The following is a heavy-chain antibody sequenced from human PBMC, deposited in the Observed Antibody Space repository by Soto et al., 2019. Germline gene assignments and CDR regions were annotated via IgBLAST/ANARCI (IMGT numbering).Heavy chain of an antibody. D-gene: IGHD1-1*01. CDR2: IFYNGKT. J-gene: IGHJ4*01. Sequence: QVHLQESGPGLVKHSETLSLSCAVSGGSISTYYWGWIRQPPGQGLEWIGYIFYNGKTNYNPSLESRVSISVDTAKKQFPLRVSAVTAADSAVNYCSRHLPIVNTWNYFDSWRQGTLVTVSS. CDR1: GGSISTYY. V-gene: IGHV4-59*01. CDR3: SRHLPIVNTWNYFDS.